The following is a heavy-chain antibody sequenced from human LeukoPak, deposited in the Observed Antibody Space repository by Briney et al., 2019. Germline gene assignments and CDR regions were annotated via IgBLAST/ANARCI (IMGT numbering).Heavy chain of an antibody. CDR3: ARDMGGWSDY. CDR1: GFTFRNAW. Sequence: GGSLRLSCAVSGFTFRNAWMTWVRQVPGKGLEWVGRTKSEPEGGTTDYAAPVKGRFTISRDHSKSTLYLQMNSLKTEDTGVYYCARDMGGWSDYWGQGTLVTVSS. J-gene: IGHJ4*02. D-gene: IGHD6-19*01. CDR2: TKSEPEGGTT. V-gene: IGHV3-15*01.